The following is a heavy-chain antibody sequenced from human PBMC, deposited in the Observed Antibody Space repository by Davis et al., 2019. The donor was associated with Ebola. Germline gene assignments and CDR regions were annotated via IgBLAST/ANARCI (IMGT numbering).Heavy chain of an antibody. CDR3: ARRGRMDV. CDR2: ISSSGTTT. CDR1: GFTFSSYS. V-gene: IGHV3-48*04. Sequence: GGSLRLSCAASGFTFSSYSMNWVRRAPGKGLEWLSYISSSGTTTYYADSVKGRFTISRDNAKNSLYLQMNSLRAEDTAIYYCARRGRMDVWGRGTTVTVSS. J-gene: IGHJ6*02. D-gene: IGHD3-16*01.